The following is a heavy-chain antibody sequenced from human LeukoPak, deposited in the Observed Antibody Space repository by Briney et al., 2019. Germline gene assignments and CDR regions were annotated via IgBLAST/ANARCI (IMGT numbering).Heavy chain of an antibody. CDR1: DDSISSNY. J-gene: IGHJ4*02. Sequence: SETLSLTCTVSDDSISSNYWSWIRQPPGKGLEWVGYIYHGGSTRYNPSLKSRVTISVDMSKNQFSLKLSSVTAADTAIYYCARTYDYDSIGYYFDYWGQGTRVTVSS. CDR3: ARTYDYDSIGYYFDY. V-gene: IGHV4-59*08. CDR2: IYHGGST. D-gene: IGHD3-16*01.